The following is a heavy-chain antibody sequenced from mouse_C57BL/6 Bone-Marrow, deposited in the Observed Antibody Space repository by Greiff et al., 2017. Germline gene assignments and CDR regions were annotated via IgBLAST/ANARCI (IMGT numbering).Heavy chain of an antibody. CDR1: GFSLTSYG. CDR2: IWRGGST. V-gene: IGHV2-2*01. CDR3: ARNQGDIWAWFAY. Sequence: VQVVESGPGLVQPSPSLSITCTVSGFSLTSYGVHWVRQSPGKGLEWLGVIWRGGSTDYNAAFISRLSISKDNSKSQVFFKMSSQQADDTAIYYWARNQGDIWAWFAYWGQGTLVTVSA. D-gene: IGHD3-2*02. J-gene: IGHJ3*01.